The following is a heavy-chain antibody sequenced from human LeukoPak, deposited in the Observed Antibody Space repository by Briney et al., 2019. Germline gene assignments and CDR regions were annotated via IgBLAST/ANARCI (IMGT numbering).Heavy chain of an antibody. V-gene: IGHV3-23*01. CDR2: ISGSGGST. CDR1: GFTFNSYA. Sequence: GGSLRLSCAASGFTFNSYAMSWVRQAPGKGMEWVSTISGSGGSTHYVDSVKGRFTISRDNSKNTVYLQMNSLRAEDTAVYYCARVSAAAAEGGFDYWGQGTLVTVSS. J-gene: IGHJ4*02. CDR3: ARVSAAAAEGGFDY. D-gene: IGHD6-13*01.